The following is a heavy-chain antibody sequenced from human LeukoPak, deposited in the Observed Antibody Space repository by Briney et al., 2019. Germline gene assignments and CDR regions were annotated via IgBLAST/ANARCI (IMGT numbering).Heavy chain of an antibody. CDR1: GGSFSGYY. Sequence: SETLSLTCAVYGGSFSGYYWSWIRQPPGKGLEWIGEINHSGSTNYNPSLKSQVTISVDTSKNQFSLKLSSVTAADTAVYYCASSRVAAASAFDIWGQGTMVTVSS. D-gene: IGHD2-15*01. CDR3: ASSRVAAASAFDI. J-gene: IGHJ3*02. V-gene: IGHV4-34*01. CDR2: INHSGST.